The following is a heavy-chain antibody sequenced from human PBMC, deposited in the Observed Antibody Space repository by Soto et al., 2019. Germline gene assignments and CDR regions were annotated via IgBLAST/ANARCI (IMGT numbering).Heavy chain of an antibody. CDR2: FDPEDGET. J-gene: IGHJ4*02. D-gene: IGHD3-22*01. V-gene: IGHV1-24*01. Sequence: GASVKVSCKVSGYTLTELSMHWVRQAPGKGLEWMGGFDPEDGETIYAQKFQGRVTMTEDTSTDTAYMELSSLRSEDTAVYYCATALNGYYYDSSGTLRNYWGQGTLVTAPQ. CDR1: GYTLTELS. CDR3: ATALNGYYYDSSGTLRNY.